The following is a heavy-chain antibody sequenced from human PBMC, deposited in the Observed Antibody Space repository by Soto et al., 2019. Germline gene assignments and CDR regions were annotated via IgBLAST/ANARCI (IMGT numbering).Heavy chain of an antibody. CDR2: FDPEDGET. V-gene: IGHV1-24*01. CDR3: ATSVSCSGGSCQDY. D-gene: IGHD2-15*01. CDR1: GYTLTELS. Sequence: GASVKVSCKVSGYTLTELSMHWVRQAPGKGLEWMGGFDPEDGETIYAQKFQGRVTMTEDTSTDTAYMELSSLRSEDTAVYYCATSVSCSGGSCQDYWGQGTLVTVSS. J-gene: IGHJ4*02.